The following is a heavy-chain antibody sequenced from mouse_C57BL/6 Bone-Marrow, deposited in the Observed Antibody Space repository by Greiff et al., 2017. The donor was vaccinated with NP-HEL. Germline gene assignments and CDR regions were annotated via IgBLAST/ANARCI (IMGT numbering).Heavy chain of an antibody. CDR2: IRSKSNNYAT. J-gene: IGHJ3*01. Sequence: EVQLVESGGGLVQPKGSLKLSCAASGFSFNTYAMNWVRQAPGKGLEWVARIRSKSNNYATYYADSVKDRFTISRDDSESMLYLQMKNLKTEDTAMYYCVRQEGKGFAYWGQGTLVTVSA. CDR1: GFSFNTYA. V-gene: IGHV10-1*01. D-gene: IGHD2-1*01. CDR3: VRQEGKGFAY.